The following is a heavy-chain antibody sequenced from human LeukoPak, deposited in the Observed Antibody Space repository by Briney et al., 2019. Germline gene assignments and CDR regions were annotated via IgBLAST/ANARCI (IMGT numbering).Heavy chain of an antibody. CDR1: GFTFSSYA. CDR2: ISGSGGST. V-gene: IGHV3-23*01. J-gene: IGHJ3*02. D-gene: IGHD3-16*02. Sequence: SGGSLRLSCAASGFTFSSYAMSWVRQAPGKGLEWVSAISGSGGSTHYADSVKGRFTISRDNSKNTLYLQMNSLRAEDTAVYYCAKDPAPYRYNAFDIWGQGTMVTVSS. CDR3: AKDPAPYRYNAFDI.